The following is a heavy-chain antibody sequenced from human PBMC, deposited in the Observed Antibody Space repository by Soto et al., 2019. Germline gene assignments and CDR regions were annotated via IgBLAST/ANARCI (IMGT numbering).Heavy chain of an antibody. CDR1: GYTFTSYG. J-gene: IGHJ4*02. Sequence: QVQLVQSGAEVKKPGASVKVSCKASGYTFTSYGISWVRQAPGQGLEWMGWISAYNGNTNYAQKLQGRVTMTTDTSTSTAYMELRSLRSDDTAVYYCARDNILTGYYTRGKAFDYWGQGTLVTVSS. V-gene: IGHV1-18*01. D-gene: IGHD3-9*01. CDR2: ISAYNGNT. CDR3: ARDNILTGYYTRGKAFDY.